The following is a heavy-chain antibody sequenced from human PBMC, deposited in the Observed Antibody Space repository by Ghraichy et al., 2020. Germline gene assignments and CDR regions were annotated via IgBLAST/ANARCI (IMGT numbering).Heavy chain of an antibody. V-gene: IGHV3-48*03. CDR3: ARDALGSSWVQKFYYYYGMDV. J-gene: IGHJ6*02. D-gene: IGHD6-13*01. CDR2: ISSSGSTI. Sequence: GESLNISCAASGFTFSSYEMNWVRQAPGKGLEWVSYISSSGSTIYYADSVKGRFTISRDNAKNSLYLQMNSLRAEDTAVYYCARDALGSSWVQKFYYYYGMDVWGQGTTVTVS. CDR1: GFTFSSYE.